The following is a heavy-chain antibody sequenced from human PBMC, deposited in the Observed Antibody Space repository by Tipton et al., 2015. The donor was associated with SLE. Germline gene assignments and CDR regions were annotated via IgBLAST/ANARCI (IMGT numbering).Heavy chain of an antibody. CDR2: IYNSGGT. CDR3: ARGGVGGYDYFDS. V-gene: IGHV4-31*03. Sequence: TLSLTCTVSGGSISTGGYYWSWIRQHPGKGLEWIGYIYNSGGTDYNPSLKSRVTISADTSKNHFSLNLSSVTAADTAVYYCARGGVGGYDYFDSWGQGALVTVSS. D-gene: IGHD5-12*01. CDR1: GGSISTGGYY. J-gene: IGHJ4*02.